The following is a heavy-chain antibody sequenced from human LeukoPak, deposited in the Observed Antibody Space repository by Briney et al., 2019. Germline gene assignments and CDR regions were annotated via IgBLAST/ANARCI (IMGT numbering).Heavy chain of an antibody. Sequence: NPSETLSLTCTVSGGSISSGSYYWSWIRQPAGKGLEWIGRIYTSGSTNYNPSLKSRVTISVDTSKNQFSLKLSSVTAADTAVYYCARDGSGSYYHRTNWFDPWGQGTLVTVSS. CDR3: ARDGSGSYYHRTNWFDP. V-gene: IGHV4-61*02. CDR2: IYTSGST. J-gene: IGHJ5*02. D-gene: IGHD3-10*01. CDR1: GGSISSGSYY.